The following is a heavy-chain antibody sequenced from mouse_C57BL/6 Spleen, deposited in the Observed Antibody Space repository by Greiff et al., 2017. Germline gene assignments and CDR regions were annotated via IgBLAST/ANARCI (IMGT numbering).Heavy chain of an antibody. CDR1: GYTFTSYW. D-gene: IGHD1-1*01. V-gene: IGHV1-53*01. CDR2: INPSNGGT. Sequence: QVQLQQPGTELVKPGASVKLSCKASGYTFTSYWMHWVKQRPGQGLEWIGNINPSNGGTTYNEKFKSKATLTVDKSSSTAYMQLSSLTAEDSAVYYCARWDYYGSSPFDYWGQGTTLTVSS. CDR3: ARWDYYGSSPFDY. J-gene: IGHJ2*01.